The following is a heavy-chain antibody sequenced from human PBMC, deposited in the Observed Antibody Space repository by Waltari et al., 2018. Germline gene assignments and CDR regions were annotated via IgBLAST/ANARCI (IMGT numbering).Heavy chain of an antibody. D-gene: IGHD1-26*01. V-gene: IGHV3-48*03. CDR2: ISSSGSTI. Sequence: LVQPGGSLRLSCAASGFTFSSYEMNWVRQAPGKGLEWVSYISSSGSTIYYADSVKGRFTISRDNAKNSLYLQMNSLRAEDTAVYYCARGWDGGDPLDYWGQGTLVTVSS. CDR1: GFTFSSYE. J-gene: IGHJ4*02. CDR3: ARGWDGGDPLDY.